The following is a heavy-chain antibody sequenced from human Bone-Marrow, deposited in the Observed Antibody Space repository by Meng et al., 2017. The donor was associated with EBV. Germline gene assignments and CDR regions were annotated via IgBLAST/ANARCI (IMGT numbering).Heavy chain of an antibody. J-gene: IGHJ4*02. Sequence: EVQLVESGGXLVKPGGSLXLSCAAAGFTFSSYSMNWVRQAPGKGLEWVSSISSSSSYIYYADSVKGRFTISRDNAKNSLYLQMNSLRAEDTAVYYCASAYYYDSSGYYSYYFDYWGKGTLVTVSS. V-gene: IGHV3-21*01. CDR3: ASAYYYDSSGYYSYYFDY. CDR2: ISSSSSYI. D-gene: IGHD3-22*01. CDR1: GFTFSSYS.